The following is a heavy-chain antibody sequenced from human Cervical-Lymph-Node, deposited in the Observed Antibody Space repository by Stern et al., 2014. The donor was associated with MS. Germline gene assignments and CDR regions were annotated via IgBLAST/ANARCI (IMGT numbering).Heavy chain of an antibody. D-gene: IGHD5-24*01. CDR3: ARGHIPYAYNYLFDY. V-gene: IGHV3-33*01. CDR2: AWYDGSTA. Sequence: VQLVESGGGVVPPGTALRLSCAASGFTFSRYGMHWVRQAPGKGMEWVELAWYDGSTAYYTTSVKGRFTISRDNSKNTLSLQMNSLTAEDTAVYYCARGHIPYAYNYLFDYWGQGTLVTVSS. CDR1: GFTFSRYG. J-gene: IGHJ4*02.